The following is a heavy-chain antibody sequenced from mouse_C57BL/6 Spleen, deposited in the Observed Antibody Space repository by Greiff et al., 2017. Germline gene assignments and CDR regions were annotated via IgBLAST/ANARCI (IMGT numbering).Heavy chain of an antibody. CDR3: AREYSSLYAMDY. J-gene: IGHJ4*01. Sequence: QVQLQQPGAELVLPGASVKLSCKASGYTFTSYWMHWVKQRPGQGLEWIGEIDPSDSYSNYNHKFKGKFALTVDKSSSTAYMQLSSLTSEDSAVCYCAREYSSLYAMDYWGQGTSVTVSS. D-gene: IGHD1-1*01. CDR2: IDPSDSYS. V-gene: IGHV1-69*01. CDR1: GYTFTSYW.